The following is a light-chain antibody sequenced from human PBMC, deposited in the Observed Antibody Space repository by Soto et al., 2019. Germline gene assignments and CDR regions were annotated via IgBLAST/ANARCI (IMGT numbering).Light chain of an antibody. Sequence: EIVLTQSPATLSLSPGARATLSCRASQSVSSYLAWYQQTPGQAPRLLIYDASNRATGIPARFSGSGSGTDFTLTISSLEPEDFAVYYCQQRSNFFTFGPGTKVYIK. CDR3: QQRSNFFT. CDR1: QSVSSY. V-gene: IGKV3-11*01. CDR2: DAS. J-gene: IGKJ3*01.